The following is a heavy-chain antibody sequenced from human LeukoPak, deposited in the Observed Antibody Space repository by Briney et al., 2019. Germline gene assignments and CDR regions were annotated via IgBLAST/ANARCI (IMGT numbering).Heavy chain of an antibody. Sequence: PSETLSLTCAVYGGSFSGYYWSWIRQPPGKGLEWIGWIYYTGATQYNPSLRGRITFSVDTSQNQFSLKLTSVTAADTAVYYCARYSGNSSRWFDPWGQGTLVTVSS. J-gene: IGHJ5*02. V-gene: IGHV4-59*01. CDR3: ARYSGNSSRWFDP. CDR2: IYYTGAT. CDR1: GGSFSGYY. D-gene: IGHD1-26*01.